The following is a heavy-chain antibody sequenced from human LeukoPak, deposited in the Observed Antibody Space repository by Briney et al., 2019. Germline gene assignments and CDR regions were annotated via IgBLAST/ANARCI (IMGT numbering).Heavy chain of an antibody. Sequence: GGSLRLSCAASGFTFSRYSMNWVRQAPGKGLEWVSYISSSSSTIYYADSVKGRFTISRDNAKNSLYLQMNSLRAEDTAVYYCARGITIFGVVHDPNDYWGQGTLVAVSS. D-gene: IGHD3-3*01. J-gene: IGHJ4*02. CDR2: ISSSSSTI. CDR1: GFTFSRYS. V-gene: IGHV3-48*01. CDR3: ARGITIFGVVHDPNDY.